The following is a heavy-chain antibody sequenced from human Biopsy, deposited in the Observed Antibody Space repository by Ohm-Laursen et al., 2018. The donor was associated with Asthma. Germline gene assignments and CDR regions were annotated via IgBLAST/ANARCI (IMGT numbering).Heavy chain of an antibody. CDR2: ISYDGSTK. D-gene: IGHD3-10*01. CDR1: GFTLTTYA. V-gene: IGHV3-30*03. CDR3: ARDVVWFREVGGMDV. Sequence: SLRLSCAASGFTLTTYAIHWVRQASGKGLEWVAVISYDGSTKYSADSVKGRFIVSRDISKNILSLQMNSLRPEDTAVYYCARDVVWFREVGGMDVWGQGTTVTVSS. J-gene: IGHJ6*02.